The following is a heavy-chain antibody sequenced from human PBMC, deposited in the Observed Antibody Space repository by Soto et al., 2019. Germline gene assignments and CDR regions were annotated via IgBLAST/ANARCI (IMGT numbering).Heavy chain of an antibody. D-gene: IGHD3-22*01. CDR1: GGSVSSGSYY. J-gene: IGHJ2*01. CDR2: IYYSGST. CDR3: ATNTLDYDSSGYYCRYFDL. Sequence: QVQLQESGPGLVKPSETLSLTCTVSGGSVSSGSYYWSWIRQPPGKGLEWIGYIYYSGSTNYNPSLKSRATISVDTSKNQFSLKLSSVTAADTAVYYCATNTLDYDSSGYYCRYFDLWGRGTLVTVSS. V-gene: IGHV4-61*01.